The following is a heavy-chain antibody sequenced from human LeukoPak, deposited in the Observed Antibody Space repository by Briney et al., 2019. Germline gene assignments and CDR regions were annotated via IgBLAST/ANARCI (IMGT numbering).Heavy chain of an antibody. CDR2: TNPNSGVT. D-gene: IGHD3-10*01. Sequence: ASVKVSCKASGYTFTGYYIHWVRQAPGQGPEWMGWTNPNSGVTYYAQMFQGRVTMTRDTSITTAYMELSRLRSDDRAVYYCAREAHGSGTYYSDYWGQGTLVTVSS. CDR1: GYTFTGYY. J-gene: IGHJ4*02. V-gene: IGHV1-2*02. CDR3: AREAHGSGTYYSDY.